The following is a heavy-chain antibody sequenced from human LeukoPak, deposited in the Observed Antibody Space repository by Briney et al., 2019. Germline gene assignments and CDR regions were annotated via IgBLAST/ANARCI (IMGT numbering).Heavy chain of an antibody. D-gene: IGHD5-24*01. V-gene: IGHV3-23*01. CDR3: AKDLEMATTTYYFDY. Sequence: PGGSLRLSCAASGFTFSSYAMSWVRQAPGKGLERVSAISGSGGSTYYADSVKGRFTISRDNSKNTLYLQMNSLRAEDTAVYYCAKDLEMATTTYYFDYWGQGTLVTVSS. CDR2: ISGSGGST. J-gene: IGHJ4*02. CDR1: GFTFSSYA.